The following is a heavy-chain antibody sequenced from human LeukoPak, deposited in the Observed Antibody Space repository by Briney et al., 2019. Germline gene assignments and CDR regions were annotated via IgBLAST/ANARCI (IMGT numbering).Heavy chain of an antibody. CDR3: AKTSRVNSAYDSPFDY. CDR2: VRGSGSDT. J-gene: IGHJ4*02. V-gene: IGHV3-23*01. Sequence: GGSLRLSCAASGFTFSTYAMTWVRQAPGKGLEWVSAVRGSGSDTYYADSVKGRFTISRDNSKNTLYLQMHSLRAEDTAMYYCAKTSRVNSAYDSPFDYWGQGTLVTVSS. CDR1: GFTFSTYA. D-gene: IGHD5-12*01.